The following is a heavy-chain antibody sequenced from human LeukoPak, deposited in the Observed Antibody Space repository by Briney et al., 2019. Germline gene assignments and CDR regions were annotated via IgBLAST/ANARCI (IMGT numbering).Heavy chain of an antibody. D-gene: IGHD2/OR15-2a*01. V-gene: IGHV3-21*01. CDR2: ISSSSSYI. Sequence: GGSLRLSCAASGFTFSSYSMNWVRQAPGKGLEWVSSISSSSSYIYYADSVKGRFTISRDNAKNSLYLQMNSLRAEDTAVYYCARDPTWRPQPDAFDIWGQGTMVTVSS. CDR3: ARDPTWRPQPDAFDI. CDR1: GFTFSSYS. J-gene: IGHJ3*02.